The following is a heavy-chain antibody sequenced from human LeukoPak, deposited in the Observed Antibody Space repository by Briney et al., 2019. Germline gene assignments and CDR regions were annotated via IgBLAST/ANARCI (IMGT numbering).Heavy chain of an antibody. J-gene: IGHJ5*02. Sequence: ASVKVSCKASGYTFTSYYMHWVRQAPGQGLEWMGMINPSGGSTSYAQKFQGRVTMTRDTSTSTVYMELSSLRSEDTAVYYCARGGTRAVPAASGNWFDPWGQGTLVTVSS. CDR2: INPSGGST. CDR1: GYTFTSYY. D-gene: IGHD2-2*01. CDR3: ARGGTRAVPAASGNWFDP. V-gene: IGHV1-46*01.